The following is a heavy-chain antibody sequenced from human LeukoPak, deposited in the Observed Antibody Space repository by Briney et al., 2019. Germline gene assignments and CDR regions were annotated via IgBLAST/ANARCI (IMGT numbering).Heavy chain of an antibody. Sequence: GGSLRLSCAASGLTLSSNWMHWVRQAPGKGLEWVATIKENGSQKYYVGSVKGRLTISRDNAKNRLYVQMNSLRAEDTAVYYCATGSGLWSPDYWGQGTLVTVSS. CDR3: ATGSGLWSPDY. D-gene: IGHD5-18*01. CDR2: IKENGSQK. J-gene: IGHJ4*02. CDR1: GLTLSSNW. V-gene: IGHV3-7*02.